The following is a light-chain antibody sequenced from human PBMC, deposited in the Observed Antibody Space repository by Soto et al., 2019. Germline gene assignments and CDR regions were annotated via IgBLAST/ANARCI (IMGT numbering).Light chain of an antibody. CDR3: QQYGISPWT. CDR1: QSVSSY. V-gene: IGKV3-20*01. J-gene: IGKJ1*01. Sequence: EIVLTQSPATLSLSPGERATLSCRASQSVSSYLAWYQQKPGQAPRLLIYGASNRATGVPDRFSGRGSGTDFTLTISRLEPEDFAVYFCQQYGISPWTFGQGTKVDIK. CDR2: GAS.